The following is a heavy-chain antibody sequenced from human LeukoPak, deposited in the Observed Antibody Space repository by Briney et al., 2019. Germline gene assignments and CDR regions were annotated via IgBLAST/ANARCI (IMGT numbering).Heavy chain of an antibody. CDR1: GGTFSSYA. V-gene: IGHV1-69*13. CDR2: IIPIFGTA. D-gene: IGHD3-3*01. CDR3: ASQRSLYYDFWTDLNWFDP. J-gene: IGHJ5*02. Sequence: SVKVSRKASGGTFSSYAISWVRQAPGQGLGWMGGIIPIFGTANYAQKFQGRVTITADESTSTAYMELSSLRSEDTAVYYCASQRSLYYDFWTDLNWFDPWGQGTLVTVSS.